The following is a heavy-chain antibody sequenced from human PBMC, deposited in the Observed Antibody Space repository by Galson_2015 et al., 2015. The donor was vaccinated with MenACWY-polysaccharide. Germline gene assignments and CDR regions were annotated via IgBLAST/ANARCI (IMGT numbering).Heavy chain of an antibody. V-gene: IGHV3-49*03. J-gene: IGHJ3*02. CDR2: IRSKAYGGTP. CDR3: TRFSAYSHDSSGSFDSFDI. Sequence: SLRLSCAASGFNFGDYGMIWIRQAPGKGLEWISLIRSKAYGGTPESAASVKGRFTMSRDDSKRIAYLQMNSLNTEDTAVYYCTRFSAYSHDSSGSFDSFDIWGQGTMVTVSS. CDR1: GFNFGDYG. D-gene: IGHD3-22*01.